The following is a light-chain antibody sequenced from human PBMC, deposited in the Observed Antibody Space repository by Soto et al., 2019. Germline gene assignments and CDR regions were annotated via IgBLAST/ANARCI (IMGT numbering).Light chain of an antibody. CDR1: SSDVGRYKY. Sequence: QSELTQPPSASGSPGQSVTISCTGTSSDVGRYKYVSWYQQYPGKAPKVMIYEVNKRPSGVPDRFSGSKSGNTASLTVSGLQTEDEAHYYCSSFAGSSKLVFGGGTKLTVL. CDR2: EVN. V-gene: IGLV2-8*01. J-gene: IGLJ3*02. CDR3: SSFAGSSKLV.